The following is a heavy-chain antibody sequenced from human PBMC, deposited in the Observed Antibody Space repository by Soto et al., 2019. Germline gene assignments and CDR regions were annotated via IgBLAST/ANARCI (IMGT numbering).Heavy chain of an antibody. V-gene: IGHV4-30-4*01. CDR2: IYYSGST. Sequence: PSETLSLTCTVSGGSISSGDYYWSWIRQPPGKGLEWIGYIYYSGSTYYNPSLKSRVTISVDTSKNQFSLKLSSVTAADTAVYYCARSWGSPLSAVGTGYYGMDVWGQGTTVTVSS. D-gene: IGHD1-1*01. J-gene: IGHJ6*02. CDR1: GGSISSGDYY. CDR3: ARSWGSPLSAVGTGYYGMDV.